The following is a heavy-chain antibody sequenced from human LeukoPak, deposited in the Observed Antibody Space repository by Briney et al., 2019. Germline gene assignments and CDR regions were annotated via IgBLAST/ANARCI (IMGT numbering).Heavy chain of an antibody. CDR2: IWYDGSNK. J-gene: IGHJ4*02. CDR3: ARDYFFDY. Sequence: GRSLRVSCAASGFTFSSYGMHWVRQSLGKGLAWVAIIWYDGSNKYYADSVKGRFTISRDNSKNTLYLQMNSLRAEDTAVYYCARDYFFDYWGQGTLVTVSS. CDR1: GFTFSSYG. V-gene: IGHV3-33*01.